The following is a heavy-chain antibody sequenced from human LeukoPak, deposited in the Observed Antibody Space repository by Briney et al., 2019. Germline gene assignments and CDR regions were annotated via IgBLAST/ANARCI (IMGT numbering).Heavy chain of an antibody. CDR1: GFTLSSHT. D-gene: IGHD6-25*01. V-gene: IGHV3-21*01. CDR2: ISTNDI. Sequence: PGGSLRLSCGASGFTLSSHTMNWVRQAPGRGLEWVSAISTNDIQYADSVKGRFTISRDNAKNSLYLQMDSLRAEDTAVYYCASLPTAASYMDVWGKGTTVTVSS. J-gene: IGHJ6*03. CDR3: ASLPTAASYMDV.